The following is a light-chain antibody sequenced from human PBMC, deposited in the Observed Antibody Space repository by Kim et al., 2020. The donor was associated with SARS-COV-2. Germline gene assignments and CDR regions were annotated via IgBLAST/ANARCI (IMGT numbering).Light chain of an antibody. CDR1: SSDIGSRNY. J-gene: IGLJ2*01. CDR2: DVT. CDR3: SSYAVRYFVV. V-gene: IGLV2-11*01. Sequence: QSALTQPRSVSGSPGQSVSMSCTGTSSDIGSRNYVSWYQLHPGKAPKLIIFDVTERPSGVPDRFSGSKSGDTASLTISGLQAEDEADYYCSSYAVRYFVVFGGGTQLTVL.